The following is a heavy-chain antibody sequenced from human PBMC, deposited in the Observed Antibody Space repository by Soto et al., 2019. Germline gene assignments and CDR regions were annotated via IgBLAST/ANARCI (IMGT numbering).Heavy chain of an antibody. CDR3: ARGSLPRNGDCAHTYYFDY. V-gene: IGHV4-34*01. CDR2: INHSGST. D-gene: IGHD2-21*02. Sequence: SETLSLTCADYGGSFSGYYWSWIRQPPGKGLEWIGEINHSGSTNYNPSLKSRVTISVDTSKNQFSLKLSSVTAADTAVYYCARGSLPRNGDCAHTYYFDYWGQGTLVTVSS. CDR1: GGSFSGYY. J-gene: IGHJ4*02.